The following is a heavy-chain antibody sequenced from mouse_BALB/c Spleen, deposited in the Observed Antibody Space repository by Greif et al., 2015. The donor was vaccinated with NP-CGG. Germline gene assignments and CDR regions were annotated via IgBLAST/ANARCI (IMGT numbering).Heavy chain of an antibody. J-gene: IGHJ1*01. CDR2: INPYNDGT. CDR3: ARWGLYRYYGYFDV. D-gene: IGHD3-1*01. CDR1: GYTFTSHV. V-gene: IGHV1-14*01. Sequence: VQLQQPGPELVKPGASVKMSCKASGYTFTSHVMHWVKQKPGQGLEWIGYINPYNDGTKYNEKFKGKATLTSDKSSSTAYMELSSLTSEDSAVYYCARWGLYRYYGYFDVWGAGTTVTVSS.